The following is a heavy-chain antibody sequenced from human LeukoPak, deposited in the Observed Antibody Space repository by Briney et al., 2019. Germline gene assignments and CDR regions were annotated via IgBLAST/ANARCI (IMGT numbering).Heavy chain of an antibody. Sequence: GGSLRLSCAASGFTFSSYGMHWVRQAPGKGLEWVAVISYDGSNKCYADSVKGRFTISRDNSRNTLYLQMNSLRAEDTAVYYCAKETPTYDYDTSGSFDYWGQGTLVTVSS. V-gene: IGHV3-30*18. CDR2: ISYDGSNK. CDR1: GFTFSSYG. D-gene: IGHD3-22*01. J-gene: IGHJ4*02. CDR3: AKETPTYDYDTSGSFDY.